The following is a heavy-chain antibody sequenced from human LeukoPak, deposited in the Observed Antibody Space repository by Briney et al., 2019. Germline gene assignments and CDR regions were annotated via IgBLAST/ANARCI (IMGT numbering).Heavy chain of an antibody. CDR3: ASTPYDFWSGLAYYYYYMDV. J-gene: IGHJ6*03. V-gene: IGHV4-38-2*02. CDR2: IYHSGST. CDR1: GYSISSGYY. Sequence: SETLSLTCTVSGYSISSGYYWGWIRQPPGKGLEWIGSIYHSGSTYYNPSLKSRVTISVDTSKNQFSLKLSSVTAADTAVYYCASTPYDFWSGLAYYYYYMDVWGKGTTVTVSS. D-gene: IGHD3-3*01.